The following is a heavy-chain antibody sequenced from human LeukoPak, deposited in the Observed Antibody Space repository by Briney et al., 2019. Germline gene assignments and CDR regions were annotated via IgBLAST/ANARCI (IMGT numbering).Heavy chain of an antibody. Sequence: PSETLSLTCAVYGGSFSGYYWSWIRQPPGKGLEWIGEINHSGSTNYNPSLKSRVTISVDKSKNQFSLKLSSVTAADTAVYYCARDGDILTTSRYFDYWGQGTLVTVSS. V-gene: IGHV4-34*01. CDR2: INHSGST. D-gene: IGHD3-9*01. CDR1: GGSFSGYY. CDR3: ARDGDILTTSRYFDY. J-gene: IGHJ4*02.